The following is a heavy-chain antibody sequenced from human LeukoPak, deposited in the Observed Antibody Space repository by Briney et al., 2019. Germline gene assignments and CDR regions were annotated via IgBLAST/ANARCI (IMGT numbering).Heavy chain of an antibody. CDR2: ISTDGSDK. Sequence: GGSLRLSCAASGFTFSDYGMQWVRQAPGKGLDWVALISTDGSDKDYADSVKGRFTLSRDNSKNTLYLQMNSLRVEDTAVYYCAKDGTSSWFGEATWGQGTLVTVSS. J-gene: IGHJ5*02. D-gene: IGHD6-13*01. CDR1: GFTFSDYG. CDR3: AKDGTSSWFGEAT. V-gene: IGHV3-30*18.